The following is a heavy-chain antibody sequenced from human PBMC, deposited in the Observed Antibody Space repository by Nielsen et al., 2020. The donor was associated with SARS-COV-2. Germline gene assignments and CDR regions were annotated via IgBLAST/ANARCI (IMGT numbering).Heavy chain of an antibody. CDR1: GFTFDDYA. V-gene: IGHV3-9*01. J-gene: IGHJ4*02. D-gene: IGHD2-2*01. Sequence: SLKISCAASGFTFDDYAMHWVRQAPGKGLEWVSGISWNSGSIGYADSVKGRFTISRDNAKNSLYLQMNSLRAEDTALYYCAKAIKGSSLFDYWGQGTLVTVSS. CDR2: ISWNSGSI. CDR3: AKAIKGSSLFDY.